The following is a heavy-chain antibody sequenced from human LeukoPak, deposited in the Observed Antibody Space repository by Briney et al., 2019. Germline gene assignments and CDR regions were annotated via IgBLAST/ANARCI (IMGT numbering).Heavy chain of an antibody. Sequence: PSETLSLTCTVSGGSISSYYWSWIRQPPGKGLEWIGYIYYSGSTNYNPSLKSRVTISVDTSKNQFPLKLSSVTAADTAVYYCASCYGSGTYNWFDPWGQGTLVTVSS. J-gene: IGHJ5*02. CDR1: GGSISSYY. D-gene: IGHD3-10*01. V-gene: IGHV4-59*12. CDR2: IYYSGST. CDR3: ASCYGSGTYNWFDP.